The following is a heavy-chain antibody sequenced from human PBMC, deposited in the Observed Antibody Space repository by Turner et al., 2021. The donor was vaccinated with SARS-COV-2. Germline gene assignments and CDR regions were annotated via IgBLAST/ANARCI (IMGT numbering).Heavy chain of an antibody. CDR1: GLSVTSDY. CDR3: ARYRRLYCYYYMDV. V-gene: IGHV3-66*01. D-gene: IGHD3-16*02. Sequence: EVQGLESGWGWVQPAGSRSLPSPASGLSVTSDYMTWARQAAGKGVEGVSMDLGGGSTYYTDSGKGRFTSARDKSRGLLYLQMNSLRPEDTDVYYCARYRRLYCYYYMDVWGTGTTVTVSS. CDR2: DLGGGST. J-gene: IGHJ6*03.